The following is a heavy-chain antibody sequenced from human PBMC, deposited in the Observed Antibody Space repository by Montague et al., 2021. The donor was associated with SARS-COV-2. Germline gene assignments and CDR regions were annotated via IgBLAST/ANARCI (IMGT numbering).Heavy chain of an antibody. J-gene: IGHJ4*02. Sequence: SLRLSLSASVFTFSGCEVNWVRQAPGKGLEWVSYISSSGSTIYYADSVKGRFTISRDNAKNSLYLQMNSLRAEDTAVYYCAREQPYNWNYDRPHFDYWGQGTLVTVSS. V-gene: IGHV3-48*03. CDR3: AREQPYNWNYDRPHFDY. D-gene: IGHD1-7*01. CDR1: VFTFSGCE. CDR2: ISSSGSTI.